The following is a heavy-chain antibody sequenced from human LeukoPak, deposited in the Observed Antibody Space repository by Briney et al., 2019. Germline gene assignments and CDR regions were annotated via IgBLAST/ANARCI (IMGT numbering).Heavy chain of an antibody. CDR2: IIPIFGTA. V-gene: IGHV1-69*05. D-gene: IGHD2-2*01. CDR3: AKSYCSSTSCYRLVSTGYYYYMDV. CDR1: GGTFSSYA. Sequence: SVKVSCKASGGTFSSYAISWVRQAPGQGLEWMGGIIPIFGTANYAQKFQGRVTITTDESTSTAYMELSSLRSEDTAVYYCAKSYCSSTSCYRLVSTGYYYYMDVWGKGTTVTVSS. J-gene: IGHJ6*03.